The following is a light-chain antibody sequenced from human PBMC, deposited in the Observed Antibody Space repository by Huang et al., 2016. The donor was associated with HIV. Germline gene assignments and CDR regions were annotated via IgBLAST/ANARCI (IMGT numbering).Light chain of an antibody. Sequence: EIVLTQSPVTLSLSPGDRATLSCRASQSIGTYLAWYQQKSGQAPRLLIHDVSNRAAVVPARFSASGSETDFTLTIASLDPDDFAIYHCQQRSKWPLTFGGGTKVEMK. CDR2: DVS. V-gene: IGKV3-11*01. J-gene: IGKJ4*01. CDR3: QQRSKWPLT. CDR1: QSIGTY.